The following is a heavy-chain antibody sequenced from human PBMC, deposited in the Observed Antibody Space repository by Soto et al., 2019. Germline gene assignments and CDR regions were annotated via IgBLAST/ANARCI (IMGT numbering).Heavy chain of an antibody. D-gene: IGHD1-26*01. Sequence: EVQLVESGEGLVQPGGSLRLSCAASGFTFNSYWMTWVRQAPGKGLEWVANIKQDGSEKYYVDSVKGRFTISRDNAKNSLYLQMNSLRAEDTAVYYCARGWGLDPWGQATLVTVSS. CDR2: IKQDGSEK. J-gene: IGHJ5*01. CDR3: ARGWGLDP. V-gene: IGHV3-7*04. CDR1: GFTFNSYW.